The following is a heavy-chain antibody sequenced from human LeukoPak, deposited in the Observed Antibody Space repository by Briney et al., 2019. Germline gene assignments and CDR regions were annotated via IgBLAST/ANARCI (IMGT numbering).Heavy chain of an antibody. J-gene: IGHJ3*02. CDR3: ARDRQLRYFDWLPHPGPGHDAFDI. CDR2: IWYDGSNK. Sequence: GGSLRLSCAASGFTFSSYGMHWVRQAPGKGLEGVAVIWYDGSNKYYADSVKGRFTISRDNSKNPLYLQMNSLRAEDTAVYYCARDRQLRYFDWLPHPGPGHDAFDIWGQGTMVTVSS. D-gene: IGHD3-9*01. CDR1: GFTFSSYG. V-gene: IGHV3-33*01.